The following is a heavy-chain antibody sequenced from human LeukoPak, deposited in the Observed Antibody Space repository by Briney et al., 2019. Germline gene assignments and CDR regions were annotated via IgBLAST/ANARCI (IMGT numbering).Heavy chain of an antibody. V-gene: IGHV3-66*01. CDR1: EFSVGSNY. Sequence: GGSLRLSCAASEFSVGSNYMTWVRQAPGKGLEWVSLIYSGGSTYYADSVKGRFTISRDNSKNTLYLQMNSLRAEDTAVYYCARDQIKTRSQGDYNFDYWGQGTLVTVSS. CDR3: ARDQIKTRSQGDYNFDY. J-gene: IGHJ4*02. CDR2: IYSGGST. D-gene: IGHD4/OR15-4a*01.